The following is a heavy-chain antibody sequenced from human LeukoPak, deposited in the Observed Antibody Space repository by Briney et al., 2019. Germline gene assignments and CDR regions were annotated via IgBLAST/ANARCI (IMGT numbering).Heavy chain of an antibody. CDR3: ATMVRRPYYYYGMDV. Sequence: SETLSLTCTASGGSISSYYGSWIRQPPGKGLEWIGYIYYSGSTNYNPSLKSRVTISVDTSKNQFSLKLSSVTAADTAVYYCATMVRRPYYYYGMDVWGQGTTVTVSS. J-gene: IGHJ6*02. V-gene: IGHV4-59*12. CDR2: IYYSGST. CDR1: GGSISSYY. D-gene: IGHD3-10*01.